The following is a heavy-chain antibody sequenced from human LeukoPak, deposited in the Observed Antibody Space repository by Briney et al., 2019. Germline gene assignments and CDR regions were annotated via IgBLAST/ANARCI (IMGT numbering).Heavy chain of an antibody. CDR1: GFTFSSNG. CDR3: VKRSDYGGDWNYFDY. Sequence: GGSLRLSCAASGFTFSSNGMSWVRQAPGKGLEWVSAISSGGDSTFYADSVKGRFTISRDNSKNTLYLQTNSLRAEDTATYYCVKRSDYGGDWNYFDYWGQGTLVTVSS. J-gene: IGHJ4*02. V-gene: IGHV3-23*01. D-gene: IGHD2-21*02. CDR2: ISSGGDST.